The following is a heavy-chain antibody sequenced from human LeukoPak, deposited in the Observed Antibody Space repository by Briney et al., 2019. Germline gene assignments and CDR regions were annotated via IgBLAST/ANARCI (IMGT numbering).Heavy chain of an antibody. V-gene: IGHV1-18*01. D-gene: IGHD6-19*01. Sequence: ASVKVSCTASGYSFTRSGISWVRQAPGQGLEWMGWMNTYNDQTNYAQKFQGRVTMTTDTSTSTAYMELRSLRSDDTAVYYCARDLSTRIAVAGTFGDYYGMDVWGQGTTVTVSS. CDR3: ARDLSTRIAVAGTFGDYYGMDV. CDR1: GYSFTRSG. J-gene: IGHJ6*02. CDR2: MNTYNDQT.